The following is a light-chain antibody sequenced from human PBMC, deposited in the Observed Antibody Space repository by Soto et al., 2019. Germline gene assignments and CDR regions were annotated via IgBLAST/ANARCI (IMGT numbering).Light chain of an antibody. CDR3: QQYNNWPYT. J-gene: IGKJ2*01. V-gene: IGKV3-15*01. CDR1: QSVSSN. CDR2: DAS. Sequence: EIVMTQSPATLSVSPGERAALSCRASQSVSSNFAWYQQKPGQAPKLLIYDASTRATGIPARFSGSGSGTEFTLTISSLQSEDFAVYSCQQYNNWPYTFGQGTKLEIK.